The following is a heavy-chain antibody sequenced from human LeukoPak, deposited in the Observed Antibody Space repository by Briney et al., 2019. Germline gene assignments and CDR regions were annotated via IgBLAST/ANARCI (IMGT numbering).Heavy chain of an antibody. CDR1: GFTFSTNA. D-gene: IGHD3-22*01. J-gene: IGHJ4*02. CDR2: ISNLEGNK. Sequence: GGSLALTCEASGFTFSTNAWHRFRRPPPGGVQGWQVISNLEGNKNYENSVKGRFTISRGNSKNTLYLQISSLRAEDTAVYYCAKGGENYYDSSGYYFAPPHFGDWGQGTLVTVSS. V-gene: IGHV3-30*18. CDR3: AKGGENYYDSSGYYFAPPHFGD.